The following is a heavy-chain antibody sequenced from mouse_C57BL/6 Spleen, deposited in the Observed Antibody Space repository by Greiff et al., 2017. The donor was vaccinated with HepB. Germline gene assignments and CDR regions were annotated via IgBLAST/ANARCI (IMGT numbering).Heavy chain of an antibody. V-gene: IGHV2-2*01. CDR1: GFSLTSYG. Sequence: VKLQESGPGLVQPSQSLSITCTVSGFSLTSYGVHWVRQSPGKGLEWLGVIWSGGSTDYNAAFISRLSISKDNSKSQVFLKMNSLQADDTAIYYCARNSNDAMDYWGQGTSVTVSS. D-gene: IGHD2-5*01. J-gene: IGHJ4*01. CDR3: ARNSNDAMDY. CDR2: IWSGGST.